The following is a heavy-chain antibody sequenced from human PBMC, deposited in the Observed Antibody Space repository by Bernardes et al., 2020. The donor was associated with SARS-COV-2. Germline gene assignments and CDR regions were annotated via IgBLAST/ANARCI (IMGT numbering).Heavy chain of an antibody. J-gene: IGHJ4*02. D-gene: IGHD2-8*01. CDR2: MTSDEKTI. CDR1: GFTFSVYS. V-gene: IGHV3-48*01. Sequence: GGSLRLSCAASGFTFSVYSMNWVRQAPGKGLEWISYMTSDEKTIHYADSVRGRFTISRDNAKKSLYLQMNTLRVEDTAVYYCARDYCINGVCHFDYWGQGTLVTVSS. CDR3: ARDYCINGVCHFDY.